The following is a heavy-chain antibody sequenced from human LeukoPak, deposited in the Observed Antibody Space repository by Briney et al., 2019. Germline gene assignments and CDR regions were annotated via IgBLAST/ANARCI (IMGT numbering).Heavy chain of an antibody. J-gene: IGHJ6*03. CDR1: GGSISSYY. CDR2: IYYSGST. Sequence: PSETLSLTCTVSGGSISSYYWSWIRQPPGKGLEWIGYIYYSGSTNYNPSLKSRVTISVDTSKNQFSLKLNSVTAADTAVYYCARGSGWHYYYYYMDAWGKGTTVTVSS. V-gene: IGHV4-59*01. CDR3: ARGSGWHYYYYYMDA. D-gene: IGHD6-19*01.